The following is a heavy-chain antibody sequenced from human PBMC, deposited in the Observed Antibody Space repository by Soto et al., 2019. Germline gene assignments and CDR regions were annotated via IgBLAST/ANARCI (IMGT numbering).Heavy chain of an antibody. J-gene: IGHJ4*02. CDR2: IYWDDDK. D-gene: IGHD2-15*01. V-gene: IGHV2-5*02. CDR3: AHRPSYCSGGSCYSGFDY. CDR1: GFSLSTSGVG. Sequence: QITLKESGPTLVKPTQTLTLTCTFSGFSLSTSGVGVGWIRQPPGKALEWLALIYWDDDKRYSPSLKSRLTITKDTSKKQVVLTMTNMDAVDTATYYCAHRPSYCSGGSCYSGFDYWGQGTLVTVSS.